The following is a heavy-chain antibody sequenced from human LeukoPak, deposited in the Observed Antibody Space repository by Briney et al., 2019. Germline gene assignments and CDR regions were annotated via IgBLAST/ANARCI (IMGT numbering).Heavy chain of an antibody. CDR2: ISWSSGSI. CDR1: GFTFDDYA. D-gene: IGHD6-19*01. V-gene: IGHV3-9*01. Sequence: GGSLRLSCAASGFTFDDYAMHWVRQAPGKGLEWVSGISWSSGSIGYADSVKGRFTISRDNAKNSLYLQMNSLRAEDTALYYCAKDSSSGRYYYYGIDVWGQGTTVTVSS. J-gene: IGHJ6*02. CDR3: AKDSSSGRYYYYGIDV.